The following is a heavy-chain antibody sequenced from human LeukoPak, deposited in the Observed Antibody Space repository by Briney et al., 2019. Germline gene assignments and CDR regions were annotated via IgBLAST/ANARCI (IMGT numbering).Heavy chain of an antibody. CDR1: GFTFSSYA. V-gene: IGHV3-30-3*01. Sequence: GGSLRLSCAASGFTFSSYAMHWVRQAPGKGLEWVAVISYDGSNKYYADSVKGRFTISRDNAKNSLYLQMNSLRAEDTAVYYCARAPTYSSSWYPTTGGMDVWGQGTTVIVSS. D-gene: IGHD6-13*01. CDR2: ISYDGSNK. J-gene: IGHJ6*02. CDR3: ARAPTYSSSWYPTTGGMDV.